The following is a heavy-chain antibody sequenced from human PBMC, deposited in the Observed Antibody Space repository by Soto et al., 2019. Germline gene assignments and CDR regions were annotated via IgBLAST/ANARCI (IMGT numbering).Heavy chain of an antibody. V-gene: IGHV1-18*01. CDR3: AATGGNYFGLDV. CDR1: DNTFTHYG. J-gene: IGHJ6*02. Sequence: QVRLVQSGSEVKKLGASVKVSCQSSDNTFTHYGINWVRQAPGQGLEWMGRISGYNGNTKYAQKFQDRVTMTADTSTRTAFMEVRRLTSDDTCVYFCAATGGNYFGLDVWGQGTTVTVSS. CDR2: ISGYNGNT. D-gene: IGHD2-8*02.